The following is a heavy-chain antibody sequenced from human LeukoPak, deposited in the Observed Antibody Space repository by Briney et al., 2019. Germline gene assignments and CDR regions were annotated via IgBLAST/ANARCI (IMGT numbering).Heavy chain of an antibody. CDR1: GYTFTAYY. Sequence: ASVKVSCRASGYTFTAYYIHWVRQAPGQGLEWMGWINSNSGDTNLPQRFQGRVTMTRDTSIITAYMELSSLTSDDTGMYYCASGPTLGLDIWGQGTMVTVSS. CDR2: INSNSGDT. CDR3: ASGPTLGLDI. J-gene: IGHJ3*02. V-gene: IGHV1-2*02.